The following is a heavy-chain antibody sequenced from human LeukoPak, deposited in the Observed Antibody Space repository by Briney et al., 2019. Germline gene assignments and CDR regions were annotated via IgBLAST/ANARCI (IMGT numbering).Heavy chain of an antibody. J-gene: IGHJ4*02. CDR3: ARGRYSYGYGNDY. Sequence: SETLSLTCTVSGGSISSHYWSWLRQPPGKGLEWIGYIYYSGSTNYNPSLKSRVTISVDTSKNQFSLKLSSVTAADTAVYYCARGRYSYGYGNDYWGQGALVTVSS. CDR2: IYYSGST. V-gene: IGHV4-59*11. D-gene: IGHD5-18*01. CDR1: GGSISSHY.